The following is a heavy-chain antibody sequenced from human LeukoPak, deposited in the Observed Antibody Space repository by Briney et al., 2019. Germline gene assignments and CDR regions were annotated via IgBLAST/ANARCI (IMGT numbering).Heavy chain of an antibody. D-gene: IGHD6-19*01. Sequence: SETLSLTCTVSGGSISSSSYYWGWIRQPPGKGLEWIGSIYYSGSTYYNPSLKSRVTISVDTSKNQFSLKLSSVTAADTAVYYCARVPARAQSRYSSGCCVDYWGQGTLVTVSS. J-gene: IGHJ4*02. CDR2: IYYSGST. CDR1: GGSISSSSYY. CDR3: ARVPARAQSRYSSGCCVDY. V-gene: IGHV4-39*07.